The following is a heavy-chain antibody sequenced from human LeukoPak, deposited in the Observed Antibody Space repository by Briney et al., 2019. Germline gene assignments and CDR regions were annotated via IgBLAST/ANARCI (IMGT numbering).Heavy chain of an antibody. D-gene: IGHD3-10*01. CDR1: GGSISSSSYY. V-gene: IGHV4-39*01. CDR2: IYYSGST. CDR3: ASAGAPYYFDY. J-gene: IGHJ4*02. Sequence: SETLSLTCTVSGGSISSSSYYWGWIRQPPGKGLEWIGSIYYSGSTYYNLSLKSRVTISVDTSKNQFSLKLSSVTAADTAVYYCASAGAPYYFDYWGQGTLVTVSS.